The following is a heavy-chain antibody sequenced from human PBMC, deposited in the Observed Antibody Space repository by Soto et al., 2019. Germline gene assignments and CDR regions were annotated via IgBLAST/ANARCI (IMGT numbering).Heavy chain of an antibody. CDR2: INAGNGDT. V-gene: IGHV1-3*01. CDR3: TRDLTEQSTSYPFDC. J-gene: IGHJ4*02. Sequence: QVQLAQSGAEVRKPGASVKISCEASGYTFTDYAIHWVRQAPGQRFEWMGWINAGNGDTKFSRRVQGRVSITRDISAGKGYMELSSLTSEDTAVYYCTRDLTEQSTSYPFDCWGQGTLVTVSP. CDR1: GYTFTDYA. D-gene: IGHD2-2*01.